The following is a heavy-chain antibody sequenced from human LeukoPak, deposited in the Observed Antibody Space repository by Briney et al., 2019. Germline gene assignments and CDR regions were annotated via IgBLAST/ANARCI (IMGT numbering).Heavy chain of an antibody. Sequence: SVKVSCTASGGTFSSYAISWVRQAPGQGLEWVGRIIPILGIANYAQKFKGRATITADKSTSTAYMELGSLRSEDTAVYYCARDQRGYSGYTTVYGMDVWGQGTTVTVSS. V-gene: IGHV1-69*04. CDR3: ARDQRGYSGYTTVYGMDV. CDR1: GGTFSSYA. CDR2: IIPILGIA. D-gene: IGHD5-12*01. J-gene: IGHJ6*02.